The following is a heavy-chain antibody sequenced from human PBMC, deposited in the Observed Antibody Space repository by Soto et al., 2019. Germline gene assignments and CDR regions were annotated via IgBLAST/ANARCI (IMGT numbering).Heavy chain of an antibody. V-gene: IGHV3-33*01. J-gene: IGHJ4*02. CDR1: GFTFSDYA. D-gene: IGHD4-17*01. CDR3: ASCSDYGGNPQLDF. Sequence: QVQLVESGGGVVQPGRSLRLSCAASGFTFSDYAMHWVRQAPGKGLEWVAIIWYDGSNKHYADSVKGRFTISRDDSKDTLDLQMNSLRAEDTAIYSCASCSDYGGNPQLDFWGQGILVTVSS. CDR2: IWYDGSNK.